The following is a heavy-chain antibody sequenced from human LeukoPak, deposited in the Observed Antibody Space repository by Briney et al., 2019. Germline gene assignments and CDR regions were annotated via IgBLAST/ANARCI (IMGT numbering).Heavy chain of an antibody. CDR1: GGSISSYY. J-gene: IGHJ4*02. D-gene: IGHD6-13*01. CDR3: ARGVYIAAAQYGY. CDR2: IYYSGTT. V-gene: IGHV4-59*01. Sequence: SETLSLTCTVSGGSISSYYWSWIWQPPGKGLEWIGYIYYSGTTNYNPSLKSRVTISVDTSKNQFSLKLSSVTAADTAVYYCARGVYIAAAQYGYWGQGTLVTVSS.